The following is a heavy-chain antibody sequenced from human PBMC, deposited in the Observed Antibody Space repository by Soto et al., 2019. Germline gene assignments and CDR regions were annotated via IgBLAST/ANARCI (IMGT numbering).Heavy chain of an antibody. D-gene: IGHD4-17*01. V-gene: IGHV4-59*01. Sequence: QVQLQESGPGLVKPSETLSLTCTVSGGSISSYYWSWIRQPPGKGLEWIGYIYYSGSTNYNPSLKSRVTISVDTTKNQFSLKLSSVTAADTAVYYCARETRKRTAADYYYGMDVWGQGTTVTVSS. CDR1: GGSISSYY. CDR2: IYYSGST. J-gene: IGHJ6*02. CDR3: ARETRKRTAADYYYGMDV.